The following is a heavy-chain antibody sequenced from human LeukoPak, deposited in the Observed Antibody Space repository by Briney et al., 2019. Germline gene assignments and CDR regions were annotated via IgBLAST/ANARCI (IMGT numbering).Heavy chain of an antibody. CDR1: GGSIDMTNY. D-gene: IGHD2-21*01. J-gene: IGHJ4*02. CDR3: TRENRPFCPFVY. Sequence: PSETLSLTCGVSGGSIDMTNYWSWVRQAPGKGLEWIGEIAHDGTRNYNASLRSRVAMSLDRANNQFSLSLTSVTAADTAVYYCTRENRPFCPFVYWGQGVLVTVSS. V-gene: IGHV4-4*02. CDR2: IAHDGTR.